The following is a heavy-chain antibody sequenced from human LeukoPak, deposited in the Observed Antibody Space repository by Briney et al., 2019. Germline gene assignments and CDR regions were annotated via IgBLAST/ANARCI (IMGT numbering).Heavy chain of an antibody. V-gene: IGHV3-23*01. CDR2: VCSSVNTT. Sequence: GGALRLSCAASGFTFSNYALRWVRQAPGKGLEGVSSVCSSVNTTHYADSVKGRFTISRDNSKNTLYLQMNSLRAEDTAIYYCARDQAFDWFYYYYGMDVWGRGTTVIVSS. CDR1: GFTFSNYA. CDR3: ARDQAFDWFYYYYGMDV. J-gene: IGHJ6*02. D-gene: IGHD3-9*01.